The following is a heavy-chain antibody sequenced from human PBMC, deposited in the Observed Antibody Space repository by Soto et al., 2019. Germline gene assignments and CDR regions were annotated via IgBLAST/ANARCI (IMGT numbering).Heavy chain of an antibody. Sequence: PSETLSLTCTVSGGSISSGGYYWSWIRQHPGKGLEWIGYIYYSGSTYYNPSLKSRVTVSVDTSKNQFSLKLSSVTAADTAVYYCAREYSSVGPGGYYFDYWGQGTLVTVSS. CDR3: AREYSSVGPGGYYFDY. J-gene: IGHJ4*02. CDR1: GGSISSGGYY. V-gene: IGHV4-31*03. CDR2: IYYSGST. D-gene: IGHD6-19*01.